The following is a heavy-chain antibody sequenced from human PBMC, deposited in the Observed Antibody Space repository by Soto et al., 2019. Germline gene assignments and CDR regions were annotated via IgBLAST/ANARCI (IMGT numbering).Heavy chain of an antibody. CDR1: GFTFSGYS. CDR2: ISSGSKTI. Sequence: GSLRLSCAASGFTFSGYSVNWVRQAPGKGLEWVSYISSGSKTIYYAESVKGRFTVSRDNARNSQYLQMNSLRDEDTAVYYCAREDILGVRSFDYWGQGTLVTVSS. J-gene: IGHJ4*02. CDR3: AREDILGVRSFDY. V-gene: IGHV3-48*02. D-gene: IGHD3-9*01.